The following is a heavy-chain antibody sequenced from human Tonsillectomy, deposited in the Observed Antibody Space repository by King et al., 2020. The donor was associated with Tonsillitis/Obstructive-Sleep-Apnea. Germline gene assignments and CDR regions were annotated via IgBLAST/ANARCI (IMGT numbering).Heavy chain of an antibody. CDR1: GGTFSTFT. CDR3: ARDRGDPANVTVAPSFFDY. D-gene: IGHD5-18*01. CDR2: IIPIFDTP. J-gene: IGHJ4*02. Sequence: QLVQSGAEVKKPGSSVKVSCKASGGTFSTFTISWLRQAPGQGLEWVGGIIPIFDTPTYAQSFQGRVTITADISTSTLYMDLSGLRSEDTAVYYCARDRGDPANVTVAPSFFDYWGEGTLVTVSS. V-gene: IGHV1-69*06.